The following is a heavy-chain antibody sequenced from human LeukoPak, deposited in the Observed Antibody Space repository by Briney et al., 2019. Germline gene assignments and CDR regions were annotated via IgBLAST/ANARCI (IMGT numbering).Heavy chain of an antibody. V-gene: IGHV4-39*07. CDR1: SGSIRSSSYY. CDR2: IYYSEST. J-gene: IGHJ4*02. D-gene: IGHD3-10*01. Sequence: PSETLSLTCTVSSGSIRSSSYYWGWIRQPPGKGLEWIGNIYYSESTYYNPSLKSRVTISLDTSKNQFSLKLSSVTAADTAVYYCARSSMVRGVEFDYWGQGTLVTVSS. CDR3: ARSSMVRGVEFDY.